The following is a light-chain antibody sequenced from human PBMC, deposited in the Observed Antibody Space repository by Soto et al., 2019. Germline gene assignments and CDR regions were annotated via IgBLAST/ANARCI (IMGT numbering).Light chain of an antibody. J-gene: IGKJ5*01. CDR3: QQLDSMPIT. Sequence: EIVLTQSPGTLSLSPGERASLSCRASQSVSSSYLAWYQQKPGQAPRLLIYGASSRATGIPDRFSGSGSGTDFTLTISRLEPEDSATYYCQQLDSMPITFGQGTRLEI. V-gene: IGKV3-20*01. CDR1: QSVSSSY. CDR2: GAS.